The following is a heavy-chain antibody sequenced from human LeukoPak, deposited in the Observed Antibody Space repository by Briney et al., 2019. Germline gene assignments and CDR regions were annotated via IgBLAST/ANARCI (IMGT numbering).Heavy chain of an antibody. D-gene: IGHD3-10*01. CDR1: GYSFTTYW. V-gene: IGHV5-51*01. CDR2: IYPDDSDT. J-gene: IGHJ5*02. Sequence: GESLKISCETSGYSFTTYWIGWLRQRPGTGLEGVGAIYPDDSDTRYSPSFQGQVAISADRSTRTPYLKWNSLKASDTGMYYCAGQRGASGTVNWFDPWGQGTLVTVSS. CDR3: AGQRGASGTVNWFDP.